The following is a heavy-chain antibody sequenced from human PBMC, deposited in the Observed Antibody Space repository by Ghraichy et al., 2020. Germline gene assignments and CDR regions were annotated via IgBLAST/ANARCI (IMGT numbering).Heavy chain of an antibody. V-gene: IGHV3-7*01. J-gene: IGHJ6*03. CDR3: ARESVAGGTYYYYYMDV. Sequence: GGSLRLSCEVSGFSSRSYWMSWVRQAPGKGLEWVAKIKVDGSEKYYVDSVKGRFTISRDNAKNSLFLQMNSLRADDTAVYYCARESVAGGTYYYYYMDVWCKGTTVTVSS. CDR1: GFSSRSYW. D-gene: IGHD6-19*01. CDR2: IKVDGSEK.